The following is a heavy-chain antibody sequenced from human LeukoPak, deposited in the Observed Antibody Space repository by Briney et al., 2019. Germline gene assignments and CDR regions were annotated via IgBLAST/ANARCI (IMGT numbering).Heavy chain of an antibody. CDR2: IYYTGVT. Sequence: SETLSLTCTVSGGYIITSGHYRGWIRQPPGKGLEWIGSIYYTGVTSTNPFFRSRMSISVDTSKNQFSLNLTSVTVADAAVYYCARERSSSGGHSWFDPWGQGTLVTVSS. CDR3: ARERSSSGGHSWFDP. D-gene: IGHD4-23*01. J-gene: IGHJ5*02. V-gene: IGHV4-39*07. CDR1: GGYIITSGHY.